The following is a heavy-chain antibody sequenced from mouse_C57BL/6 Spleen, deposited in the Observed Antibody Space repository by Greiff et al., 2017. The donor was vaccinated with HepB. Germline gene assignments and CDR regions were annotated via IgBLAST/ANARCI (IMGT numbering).Heavy chain of an antibody. CDR2: ISDGGSYT. V-gene: IGHV5-4*01. D-gene: IGHD1-1*01. Sequence: DVKLVESGGGLVKPGGSLKLSCAASGFTFSSYAMSWVRQTPEKRLEWVATISDGGSYTYYPDNVKGRFTISRDNAKNNLYLQMSHLKSEDTAMYYCARDGGSSFGFAYWGQGTLVTVSA. J-gene: IGHJ3*01. CDR3: ARDGGSSFGFAY. CDR1: GFTFSSYA.